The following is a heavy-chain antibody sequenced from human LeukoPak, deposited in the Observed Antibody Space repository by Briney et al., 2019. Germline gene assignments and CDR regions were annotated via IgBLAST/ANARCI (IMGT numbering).Heavy chain of an antibody. CDR1: GGSISSSSYY. Sequence: SQTLSLTCTVSGGSISSSSYYWGWIRQPPGKGLEWIGSIYYSGSTYYNPSLKSRVTISVDTSKNQFSLKLSSVTAADTAVYYCALLGGAVAHWGQGTLVTVSS. J-gene: IGHJ4*02. CDR3: ALLGGAVAH. CDR2: IYYSGST. V-gene: IGHV4-39*07. D-gene: IGHD6-19*01.